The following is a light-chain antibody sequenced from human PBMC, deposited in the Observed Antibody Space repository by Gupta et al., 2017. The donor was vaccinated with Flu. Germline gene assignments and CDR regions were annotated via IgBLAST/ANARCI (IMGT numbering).Light chain of an antibody. Sequence: EIVLTQSPGTLSLSPGERATLSCRASQTVSSSYLAWYQQKPGQAPRLLIYGASSRVTGTPDRFSGSGSGTDFILTISRLEPEDFAVYYCQQYGGSPRLTFGGGTKVEIK. J-gene: IGKJ4*01. V-gene: IGKV3-20*01. CDR1: QTVSSSY. CDR3: QQYGGSPRLT. CDR2: GAS.